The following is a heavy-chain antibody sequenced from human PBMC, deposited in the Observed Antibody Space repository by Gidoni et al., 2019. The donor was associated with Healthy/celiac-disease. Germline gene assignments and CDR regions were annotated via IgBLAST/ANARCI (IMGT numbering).Heavy chain of an antibody. V-gene: IGHV3-21*01. CDR2: MSISSSYI. CDR3: ARDHRDCTNGVCRDDAFDI. D-gene: IGHD2-8*01. J-gene: IGHJ3*02. Sequence: EVQLVESGGGLVKPGGSLRLSCGASGVTVSSYSMNWVRQAPGKGLEWVSAMSISSSYIYYADSVQVRFTISRDHAKNSLYLQMNILRAEDTAVYYCARDHRDCTNGVCRDDAFDIWGQGTMVTVSS. CDR1: GVTVSSYS.